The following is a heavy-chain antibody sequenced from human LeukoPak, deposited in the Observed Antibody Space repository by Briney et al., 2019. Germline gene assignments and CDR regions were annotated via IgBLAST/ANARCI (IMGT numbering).Heavy chain of an antibody. V-gene: IGHV1-69*01. D-gene: IGHD3-9*01. Sequence: SVKVSCKASGGTFSSYAISWVRQAPGQGLEWMGGIIPIFGTANYAQKFQGRVTITADESMSTAYMELSSLRSEDTAVYYCARGWSGDDILYYVDSWGQGTLVTVSS. J-gene: IGHJ4*02. CDR1: GGTFSSYA. CDR2: IIPIFGTA. CDR3: ARGWSGDDILYYVDS.